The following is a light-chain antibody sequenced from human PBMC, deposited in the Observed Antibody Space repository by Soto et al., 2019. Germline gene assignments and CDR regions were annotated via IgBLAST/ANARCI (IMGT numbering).Light chain of an antibody. CDR3: SSYTTSSSYV. CDR1: SSDVGGYDY. V-gene: IGLV2-14*01. CDR2: EVS. Sequence: QSVLTQPASVSGSPGQSITISCTGTSSDVGGYDYVSWYQQHPGEVPKLIIFEVSSRPAWIPNRFSASKSGNTASLTISGLQAEDEADYYCSSYTTSSSYVFGTGTKVTVL. J-gene: IGLJ1*01.